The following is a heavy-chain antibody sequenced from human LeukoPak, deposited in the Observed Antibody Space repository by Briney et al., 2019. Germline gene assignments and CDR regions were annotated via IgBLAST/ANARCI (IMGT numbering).Heavy chain of an antibody. CDR3: ARAGDYYSSGSYLGY. V-gene: IGHV4-39*07. D-gene: IGHD3-10*01. CDR2: IYYSGST. J-gene: IGHJ4*02. Sequence: SETLSLTCTVSGGSISSSSYYWGWIRQPPGKGLEWIGSIYYSGSTYYNPSLKSRVTISVDTSKNQFSLKLSSVTAADTAMYYCARAGDYYSSGSYLGYWGQGTLVTVSS. CDR1: GGSISSSSYY.